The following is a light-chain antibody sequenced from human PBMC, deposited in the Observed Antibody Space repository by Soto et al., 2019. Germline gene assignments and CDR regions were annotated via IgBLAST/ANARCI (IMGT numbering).Light chain of an antibody. CDR3: QAANRLPFT. J-gene: IGKJ3*01. CDR1: QDISRW. V-gene: IGKV1-12*01. CDR2: AAS. Sequence: DIQMTQSPSSVSASVGDRITITCRASQDISRWLAWYQQKPGPAHKLLIYAASSLQSAVPSRFRGSGSDTDFSLATSSLQPEDFATYLWQAANRLPFTFGAGTKVDLK.